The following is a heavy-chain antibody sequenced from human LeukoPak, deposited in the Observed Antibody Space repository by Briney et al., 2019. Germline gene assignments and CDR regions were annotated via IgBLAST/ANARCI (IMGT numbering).Heavy chain of an antibody. J-gene: IGHJ4*02. CDR1: GFTFSDYD. CDR2: IGTAGNI. D-gene: IGHD5-12*01. CDR3: AKDYMFYSGYDSYYFDY. Sequence: GGSLRLSCAPSGFTFSDYDMHWLRQATAKGLDWVSAIGTAGNIYYADSVKGRFTISRDNSKNTLYLQMNSLRAEDTAVYYCAKDYMFYSGYDSYYFDYWGQGTLVTVSS. V-gene: IGHV3-13*01.